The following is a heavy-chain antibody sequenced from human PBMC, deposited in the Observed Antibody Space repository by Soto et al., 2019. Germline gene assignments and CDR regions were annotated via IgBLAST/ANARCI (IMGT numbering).Heavy chain of an antibody. Sequence: SETLSLTCAVSGGSISSGGYSWSWIRQPPGKGLEWIGYIYHSGSTNYNPSLKSRVTISVDTSKNQFSLKLSSVTAADTAVYYCARGQLGSPFASNWGQGTLVTVSS. V-gene: IGHV4-30-2*01. D-gene: IGHD6-6*01. CDR3: ARGQLGSPFASN. CDR2: IYHSGST. CDR1: GGSISSGGYS. J-gene: IGHJ4*02.